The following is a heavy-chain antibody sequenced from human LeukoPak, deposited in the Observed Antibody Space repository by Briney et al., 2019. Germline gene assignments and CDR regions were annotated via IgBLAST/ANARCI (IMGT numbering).Heavy chain of an antibody. V-gene: IGHV3-49*04. D-gene: IGHD3-10*01. CDR1: GFTFGDYA. CDR3: TRDLDYYGSGSYYPPHYFDY. J-gene: IGHJ4*02. Sequence: PGRSLRLSCTASGFTFGDYAMSWVRQAPGKGLEWVGFIRSKAYGGTTEYAASVKGRFTISRDDSKSIAYLQMNSLKTEDTAVYYCTRDLDYYGSGSYYPPHYFDYWGQGTLVTVSS. CDR2: IRSKAYGGTT.